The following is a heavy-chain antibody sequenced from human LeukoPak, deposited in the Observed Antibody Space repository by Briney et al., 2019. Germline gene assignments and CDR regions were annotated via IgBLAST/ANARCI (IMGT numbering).Heavy chain of an antibody. CDR3: ARSSLAVYFNY. V-gene: IGHV4-61*09. D-gene: IGHD6-19*01. CDR2: IFTRGTT. CDR1: VGSISSGSYY. J-gene: IGHJ4*02. Sequence: SETLSLTCTVSVGSISSGSYYWNWIRQPAGKGLEWLGNIFTRGTTNYNASLESRLTLSLDTARNQFSLSLRSVTAADTAIYFCARSSLAVYFNYWGQGTLVTASS.